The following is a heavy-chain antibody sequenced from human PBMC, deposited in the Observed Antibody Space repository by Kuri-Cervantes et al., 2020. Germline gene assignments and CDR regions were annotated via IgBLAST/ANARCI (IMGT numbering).Heavy chain of an antibody. D-gene: IGHD3-22*01. V-gene: IGHV3-23*01. CDR2: ISGSGGST. J-gene: IGHJ3*02. CDR3: ARSKWLHAIGVFDI. CDR1: GFTFSSYA. Sequence: GESLKISCAASGFTFSSYAMSWVRQAPGKGLEWVSAISGSGGSTYYADSVKGRFTISRDNSKNSLYLQMNSLRAEDTAVYYCARSKWLHAIGVFDIWGQGTMVTVSS.